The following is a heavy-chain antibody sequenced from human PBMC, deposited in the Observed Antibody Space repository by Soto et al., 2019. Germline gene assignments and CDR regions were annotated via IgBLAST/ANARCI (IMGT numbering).Heavy chain of an antibody. J-gene: IGHJ4*02. CDR2: LYTGGSA. CDR3: ARSFNDWTTYFDY. V-gene: IGHV3-53*01. D-gene: IGHD3-9*01. CDR1: GFSVTDHY. Sequence: GGSLRLSCAASGFSVTDHYMTWVRQAPGKGLEWVSVLYTGGSAYYGDSVKGRFTISRDSSTNTLYLQMNSLKVGDTAYYFCARSFNDWTTYFDYWSEGTLVTVSS.